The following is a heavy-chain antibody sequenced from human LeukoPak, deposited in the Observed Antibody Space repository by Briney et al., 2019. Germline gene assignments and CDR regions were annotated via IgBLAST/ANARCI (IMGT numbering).Heavy chain of an antibody. CDR1: GFTVSTSY. V-gene: IGHV3-53*01. D-gene: IGHD7-27*01. J-gene: IGHJ5*02. Sequence: GGSLRLSCAASGFTVSTSYMSWVRQAPGKGLERVSVIYSGGNTYDADSVKGRFTISRDNSKNTLYLQMNTLRAEDTAVYYCARDPGNWFDPWGQGTLVTVSS. CDR3: ARDPGNWFDP. CDR2: IYSGGNT.